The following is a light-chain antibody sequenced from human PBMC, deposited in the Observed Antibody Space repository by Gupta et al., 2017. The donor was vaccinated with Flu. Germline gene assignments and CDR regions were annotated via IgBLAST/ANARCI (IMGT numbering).Light chain of an antibody. V-gene: IGKV1-27*01. CDR1: QGISNY. CDR2: AAS. CDR3: QNENSTPWT. J-gene: IGKJ1*01. Sequence: PSSLSASVGDRVTITCRASQGISNYLAWYQQKPGKGPKLLIYAASTVQSGVPSSFSGSGSGTDFTLTIGSRQPEDVATYYCQNENSTPWTFGQGTKVDIK.